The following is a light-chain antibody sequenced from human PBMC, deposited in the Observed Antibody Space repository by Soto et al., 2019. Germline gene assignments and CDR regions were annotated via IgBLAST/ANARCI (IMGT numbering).Light chain of an antibody. CDR2: DAS. CDR3: QQRSNWLT. CDR1: QSVSSY. V-gene: IGKV3-11*01. Sequence: EIVLTQSPATLSLSPVERATLSCRASQSVSSYLAWYQQKPGQAPRLLIYDASNTATGIPARFSGGGSGTDFTLTIIRLEAEDFAVYSCQQRSNWLTFGGGTKVEIK. J-gene: IGKJ4*01.